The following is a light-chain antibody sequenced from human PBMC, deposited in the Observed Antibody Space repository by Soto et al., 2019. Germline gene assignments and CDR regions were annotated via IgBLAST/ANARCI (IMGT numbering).Light chain of an antibody. CDR2: EVS. CDR1: SSDVGGYNY. CDR3: SSYTSSSTRV. J-gene: IGLJ1*01. Sequence: QSVLTQPASVSGSPGQSITISCTGTSSDVGGYNYVSWYQQHPGKAPKLMIYEVSNRPSGVSNRSSGSKSGNTASLTISGRQAEDEADYYCSSYTSSSTRVFGTGTKVTVL. V-gene: IGLV2-14*01.